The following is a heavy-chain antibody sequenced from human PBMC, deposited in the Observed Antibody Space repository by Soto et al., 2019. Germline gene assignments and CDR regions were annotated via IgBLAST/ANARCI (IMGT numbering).Heavy chain of an antibody. CDR2: ISGSGGST. Sequence: GGSLRLSCAASGFTFSSYAMSWVRQAPGKGLEWVSAISGSGGSTYYADSVKGRFTISRDNSKNTLYLQMNSLRAEDTAVYYCAKGLCSSTSCPTDYWGQGTLVTVAS. D-gene: IGHD2-2*01. J-gene: IGHJ4*02. V-gene: IGHV3-23*01. CDR3: AKGLCSSTSCPTDY. CDR1: GFTFSSYA.